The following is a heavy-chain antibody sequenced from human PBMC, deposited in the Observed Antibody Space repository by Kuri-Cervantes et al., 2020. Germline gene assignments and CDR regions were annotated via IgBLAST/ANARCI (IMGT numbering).Heavy chain of an antibody. CDR1: GGSVSSGSYY. J-gene: IGHJ5*02. Sequence: LRLSCTVSGGSVSSGSYYWSWIRQPAGKGLEWIGRIYASGSTHYNPSLKSRVTISVDKSKNQFSLKLSSVTAADTAVYYCARDRVAAAGGGWFDPWGQGTLVTVSS. D-gene: IGHD6-13*01. V-gene: IGHV4-61*02. CDR2: IYASGST. CDR3: ARDRVAAAGGGWFDP.